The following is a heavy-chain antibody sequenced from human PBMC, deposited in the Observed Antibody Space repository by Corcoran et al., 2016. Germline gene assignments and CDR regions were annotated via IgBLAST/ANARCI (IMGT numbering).Heavy chain of an antibody. CDR2: TYYRSKWYN. Sequence: QVQLQQSGPGLVKPSQTLSLTCVISGDSVSSNTVVWNWIRQSPSRGLEWLGRTYYRSKWYNDYAVSVKSRITINADTSKNQFSLQLNSGTPEDTGVYYCARVAAAGRLFDYWGQGTPVIVSS. J-gene: IGHJ4*02. V-gene: IGHV6-1*01. CDR3: ARVAAAGRLFDY. CDR1: GDSVSSNTVV. D-gene: IGHD6-13*01.